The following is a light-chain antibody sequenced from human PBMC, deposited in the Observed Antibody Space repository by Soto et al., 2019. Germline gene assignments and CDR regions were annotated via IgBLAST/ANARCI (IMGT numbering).Light chain of an antibody. CDR3: QQYNSYLYT. Sequence: DIQMTQSPSTLSASVGDRVTITCRASQSISSWLAWYQQKPGTAPKLLIYDASSLESGVPSRFSGSGSGTEFTHTISSLQPDDFATYYCQQYNSYLYTFGQGTKLEIK. CDR1: QSISSW. J-gene: IGKJ2*01. V-gene: IGKV1-5*01. CDR2: DAS.